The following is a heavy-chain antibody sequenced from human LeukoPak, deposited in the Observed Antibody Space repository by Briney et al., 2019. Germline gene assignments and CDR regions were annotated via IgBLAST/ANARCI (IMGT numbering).Heavy chain of an antibody. CDR2: ISGSGGST. J-gene: IGHJ4*02. CDR1: GFTFSSYA. Sequence: GGSLRLSCAASGFTFSSYAMSWVRQAPGKGLEWVSAISGSGGSTYYADSVKGRFTISRDNSKNTLYLKMNSLRAEDTAVYYCAKGPGYCSSTSCYLPFDYWGQGTLVTVSS. D-gene: IGHD2-2*03. CDR3: AKGPGYCSSTSCYLPFDY. V-gene: IGHV3-23*01.